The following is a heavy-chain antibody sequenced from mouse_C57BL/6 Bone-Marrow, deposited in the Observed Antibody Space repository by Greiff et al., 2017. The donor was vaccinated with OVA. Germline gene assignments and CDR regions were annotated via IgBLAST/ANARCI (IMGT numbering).Heavy chain of an antibody. CDR3: ARSCDWDGENFDY. CDR2: IYPRSGNT. Sequence: VKLVESGAELARPGASVKLSCKASGYTFTSYGISWVKQRTGQGLEWIGEIYPRSGNTYYNEKFKGKATLTADKSSSTAYMELRSLTSEDSAVYFCARSCDWDGENFDYWGQGTTLTVSS. CDR1: GYTFTSYG. D-gene: IGHD4-1*01. J-gene: IGHJ2*01. V-gene: IGHV1-81*01.